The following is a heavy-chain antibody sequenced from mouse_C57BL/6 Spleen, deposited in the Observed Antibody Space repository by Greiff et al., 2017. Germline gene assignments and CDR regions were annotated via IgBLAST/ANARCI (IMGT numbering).Heavy chain of an antibody. Sequence: VQLQQSGAELVRPGASVTLSCKASGYTFTDYEMHWVKQTPVHGLEWIGAIDPETGGTAYNQKFKGKAILTADTSSSTAYMELRSLTSEDSAVYYWTPFFGYDGAWFAYWGQGTLVTVSA. CDR1: GYTFTDYE. CDR2: IDPETGGT. CDR3: TPFFGYDGAWFAY. J-gene: IGHJ3*01. V-gene: IGHV1-15*01. D-gene: IGHD2-9*01.